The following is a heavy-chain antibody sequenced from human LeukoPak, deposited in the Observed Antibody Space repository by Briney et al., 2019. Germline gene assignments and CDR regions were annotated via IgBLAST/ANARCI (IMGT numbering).Heavy chain of an antibody. D-gene: IGHD3-10*01. CDR2: IYYSGST. V-gene: IGHV4-39*01. CDR1: GGSISSSSYY. Sequence: SETLSLTCTVSGGSISSSSYYWGWIRQPPGKVLEWIGSIYYSGSTYYNPSLKSRVTISAATSKNQLSLKLSSVTAADTAVYYCASSRAYYYGSGRRIPHGMDVWGQGTTVTVSS. CDR3: ASSRAYYYGSGRRIPHGMDV. J-gene: IGHJ6*02.